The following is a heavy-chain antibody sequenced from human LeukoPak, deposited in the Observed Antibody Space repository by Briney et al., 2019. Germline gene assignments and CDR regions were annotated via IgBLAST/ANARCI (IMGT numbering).Heavy chain of an antibody. D-gene: IGHD5-12*01. J-gene: IGHJ6*03. Sequence: SETXSLTCAVYGGSFSGYYWSWVRQPPGKGLEWIGEINHSGSTNYNPSLKSRVTISVDTSKNQFSLKLSSVTAADAAVYYCARASSGYSGYGPGSYYYYMDVWGKGTTVTVSS. V-gene: IGHV4-34*01. CDR1: GGSFSGYY. CDR3: ARASSGYSGYGPGSYYYYMDV. CDR2: INHSGST.